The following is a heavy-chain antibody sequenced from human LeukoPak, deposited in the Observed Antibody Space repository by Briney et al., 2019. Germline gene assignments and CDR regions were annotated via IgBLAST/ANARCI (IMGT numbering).Heavy chain of an antibody. J-gene: IGHJ3*02. Sequence: SETLSLTCTVSGGSISSYYWSWIRQPAGKGLEWIGRIYTSGSTNYNPSLKSRVTISVDTSKNQFSLKLSSVTAADTAVYYCARGALQTHSGSQRYRAFDIWGQGTMVTVSS. V-gene: IGHV4-4*07. CDR2: IYTSGST. D-gene: IGHD1-26*01. CDR1: GGSISSYY. CDR3: ARGALQTHSGSQRYRAFDI.